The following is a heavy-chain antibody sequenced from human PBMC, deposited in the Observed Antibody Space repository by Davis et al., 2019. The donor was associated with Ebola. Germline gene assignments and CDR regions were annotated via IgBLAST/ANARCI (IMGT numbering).Heavy chain of an antibody. J-gene: IGHJ5*02. CDR2: IFWDDDK. CDR3: AHKVSMFLFDP. Sequence: SGPTLVKPTQTLTLTCTFSGFSLSTSAVGVGWIRQPPGKALEWLALIFWDDDKRYSPSLKNRLTVTEDTSRHQVVLTMTNMDPMDTATYYCAHKVSMFLFDPWGQGTLVTVSS. D-gene: IGHD3-10*02. CDR1: GFSLSTSAVG. V-gene: IGHV2-5*02.